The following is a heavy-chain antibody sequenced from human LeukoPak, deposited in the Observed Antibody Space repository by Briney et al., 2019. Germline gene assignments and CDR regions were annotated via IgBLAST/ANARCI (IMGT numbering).Heavy chain of an antibody. CDR2: IYSGGST. D-gene: IGHD3-10*01. Sequence: GGSLKLSCAASGFTVSSNYMSWVRQAPGKGLAWVSVIYSGGSTYYADSVRGRCTIFRDNSKDTLYLQMNSLSAEDTAVYYCARSGSAVTTFKRYFDLWGRGTLVTVSS. J-gene: IGHJ2*01. V-gene: IGHV3-53*01. CDR3: ARSGSAVTTFKRYFDL. CDR1: GFTVSSNY.